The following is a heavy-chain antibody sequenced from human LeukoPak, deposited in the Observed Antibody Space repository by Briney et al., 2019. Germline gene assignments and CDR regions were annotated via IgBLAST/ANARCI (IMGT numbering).Heavy chain of an antibody. V-gene: IGHV4-31*03. CDR1: GGSISSGGYY. D-gene: IGHD3-9*01. CDR3: ARVSQHYDILTGYYRLLDY. Sequence: PSETLSLTCTVSGGSISSGGYYWSWIRQHPGKGLEWIGYIYYSGSAYYNPSLQSRVTISVDTSKNQFSLKLSSVTAADTAVYYCARVSQHYDILTGYYRLLDYWGQGTLVTVSS. CDR2: IYYSGSA. J-gene: IGHJ4*02.